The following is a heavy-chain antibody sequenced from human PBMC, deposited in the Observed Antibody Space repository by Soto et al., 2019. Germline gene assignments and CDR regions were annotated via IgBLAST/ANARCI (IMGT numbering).Heavy chain of an antibody. Sequence: EVQLLESGGGLVQPGGSLRLSCAASGFTFSSYAMSWVRQAPGKGLEWVSAVSGSGGSTYYADSVKGRFTISTDKSKNPLYLLMNSLRAEDTAVYYCAKVAPPGIAVAGIRRDFYYWGQGTLVTVSS. D-gene: IGHD6-19*01. CDR2: VSGSGGST. V-gene: IGHV3-23*01. CDR3: AKVAPPGIAVAGIRRDFYY. J-gene: IGHJ4*02. CDR1: GFTFSSYA.